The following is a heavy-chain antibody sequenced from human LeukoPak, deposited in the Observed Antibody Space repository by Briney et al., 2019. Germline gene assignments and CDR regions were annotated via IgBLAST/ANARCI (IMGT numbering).Heavy chain of an antibody. Sequence: SETLSLTCTVSGGSISSGSYYWSWIRQPAGKGLEWIGRIYTSGSTNYNPSLKSRVTMSVDTSKNQFSLKLSSVTAADTAVYYCARAYCSGGSCYYRYYFDYWGQGTLVTVSS. J-gene: IGHJ4*02. CDR3: ARAYCSGGSCYYRYYFDY. D-gene: IGHD2-15*01. CDR1: GGSISSGSYY. V-gene: IGHV4-61*02. CDR2: IYTSGST.